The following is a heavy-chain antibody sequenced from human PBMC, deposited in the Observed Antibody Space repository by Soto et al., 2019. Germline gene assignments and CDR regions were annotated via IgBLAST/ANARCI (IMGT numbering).Heavy chain of an antibody. CDR2: VSGSGGAT. D-gene: IGHD2-2*01. V-gene: IGHV3-23*01. CDR1: LFTFTNFA. Sequence: GSLRLSCAASLFTFTNFAMTWVRQAPGKGLEWVSTVSGSGGATYYADSVKGRFTISRDNSRNTLYLQMNSLRAGDTAVSYCGKVGVLPVYYYYCMDVWGRGTTVTVSS. CDR3: GKVGVLPVYYYYCMDV. J-gene: IGHJ6*03.